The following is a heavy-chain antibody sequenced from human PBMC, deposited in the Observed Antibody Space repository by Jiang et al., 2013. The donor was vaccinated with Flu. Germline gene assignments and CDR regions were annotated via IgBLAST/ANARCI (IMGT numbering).Heavy chain of an antibody. CDR1: GYTFTSYG. Sequence: GAEVKKPGASVKVSCKASGYTFTSYGISWVRQAPGQGLEWMGWISAYNGNTNYAQKLQGRVTMTTGTSTSTAYMELRSLRSDDTAVYYCARVERGVWDSLGNYWGQGTLVTVSS. CDR2: ISAYNGNT. D-gene: IGHD2-8*01. V-gene: IGHV1-18*01. J-gene: IGHJ4*02. CDR3: ARVERGVWDSLGNY.